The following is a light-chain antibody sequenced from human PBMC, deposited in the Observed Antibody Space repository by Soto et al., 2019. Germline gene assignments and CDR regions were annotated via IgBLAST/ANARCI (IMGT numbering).Light chain of an antibody. CDR3: QQYNAWPIT. V-gene: IGKV3-15*01. CDR2: DAS. Sequence: ETVMTQSPATLSVSPGERGTLSCRASQSVSSNLAWYQQKPGQTPRLLIYDASTRATGIPARFSGSGSGTEFTLTISSLQSEDFAVYHCQQYNAWPITFGQGTRLEIK. CDR1: QSVSSN. J-gene: IGKJ5*01.